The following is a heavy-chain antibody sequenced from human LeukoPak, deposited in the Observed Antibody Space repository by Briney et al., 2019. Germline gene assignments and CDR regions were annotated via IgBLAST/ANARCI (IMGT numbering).Heavy chain of an antibody. CDR3: ARDRPKDYDFGRFDP. CDR2: IYHSGST. D-gene: IGHD3-3*01. J-gene: IGHJ5*02. V-gene: IGHV4-30-2*01. CDR1: GGSISSGGYS. Sequence: SQTLSLTCAVSGGSISSGGYSWSWIRQPPGKGLEWIGYIYHSGSTYYNPSLKSRVTISVDRSKNQFSLKLSSVTAADTAVYYCARDRPKDYDFGRFDPWGQGTLVTVSS.